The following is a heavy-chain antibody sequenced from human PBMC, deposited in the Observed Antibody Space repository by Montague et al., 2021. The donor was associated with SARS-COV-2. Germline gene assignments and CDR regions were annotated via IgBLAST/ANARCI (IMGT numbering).Heavy chain of an antibody. CDR2: IDYSGTT. V-gene: IGHV4-39*01. CDR1: GGSVTDRTYY. CDR3: ARHWGIAAAGN. Sequence: SETLSLTCSVSGGSVTDRTYYWGCIRQSPGKGLEWIGAIDYSGTTYYXXSLKGRVTISLDAAKNQFSLKMTSVTAADTAVYYCARHWGIAAAGNWGQGTLVTVSS. D-gene: IGHD6-13*01. J-gene: IGHJ4*02.